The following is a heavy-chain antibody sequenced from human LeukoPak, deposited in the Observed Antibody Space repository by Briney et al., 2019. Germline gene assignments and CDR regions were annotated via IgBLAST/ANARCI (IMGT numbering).Heavy chain of an antibody. J-gene: IGHJ4*02. CDR3: AKTGGIAAAH. D-gene: IGHD6-13*01. V-gene: IGHV3-23*01. CDR2: INGGGGRT. CDR1: GFTFSSYA. Sequence: GGSLRLSCAASGFTFSSYAMSWVRQAPGKGLEWVSVINGGGGRTYFADSVKGRFTISRDNSKSTLYLQMNSLRAEDTALYYCAKTGGIAAAHWGQGTLVTVSS.